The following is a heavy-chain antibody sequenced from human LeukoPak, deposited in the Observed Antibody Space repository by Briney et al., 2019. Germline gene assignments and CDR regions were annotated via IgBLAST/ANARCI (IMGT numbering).Heavy chain of an antibody. J-gene: IGHJ4*02. V-gene: IGHV3-74*01. CDR3: ARVRSSSWFDY. CDR1: GFTFSSSS. Sequence: GGSLRLSCSASGFTFSSSSMHWVRRAPGKGLVWVSRISSDGTSTNYADSVTGRFIISRDNAKNTLYLQMNSLRAEDTAVYFCARVRSSSWFDYWGQGTLVAVSS. CDR2: ISSDGTST. D-gene: IGHD6-13*01.